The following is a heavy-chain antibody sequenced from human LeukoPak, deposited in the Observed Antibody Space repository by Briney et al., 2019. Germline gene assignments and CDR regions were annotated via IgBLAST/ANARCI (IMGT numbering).Heavy chain of an antibody. J-gene: IGHJ5*02. CDR2: INTNTGNP. D-gene: IGHD1-1*01. V-gene: IGHV7-4-1*02. CDR3: ARDRLEFWFDP. Sequence: ASVKVSCKASGYTFTGYYMHWVRQAPGQGLEWMGWINTNTGNPTYAQGFTGWFVFSLDTSVSTAYLQISSLKAEDTAVYYCARDRLEFWFDPWGQGTLVTVSS. CDR1: GYTFTGYY.